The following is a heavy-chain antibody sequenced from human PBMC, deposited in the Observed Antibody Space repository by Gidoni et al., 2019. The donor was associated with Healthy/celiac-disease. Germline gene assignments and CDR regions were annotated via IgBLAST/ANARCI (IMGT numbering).Heavy chain of an antibody. J-gene: IGHJ3*02. CDR1: GFTFSSYA. CDR2: TSGSGGRT. Sequence: EVQLLESGGGLVQHGGSLRLSCATSGFTFSSYAMSWVRQAPGKGLEWGSATSGSGGRTYYADSVKGRFTISRDNSKNTLYLQMNSLRAEDTAVYYCAKGEAGWNAFDIWGQGTIVTVSS. CDR3: AKGEAGWNAFDI. D-gene: IGHD6-19*01. V-gene: IGHV3-23*01.